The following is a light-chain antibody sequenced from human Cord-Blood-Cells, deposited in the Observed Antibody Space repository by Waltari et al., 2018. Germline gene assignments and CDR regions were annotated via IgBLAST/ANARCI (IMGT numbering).Light chain of an antibody. CDR2: QGS. Sequence: SYELTQPPSVSVSPGQTASITCSGDKLGDKYACWYQQEPGQSPVLVIYQGSKRPSGIPERFSGSNSGNTATLTISGTQAMDEADYYCQAWDSSNWVFGGGTKLTVL. CDR3: QAWDSSNWV. CDR1: KLGDKY. J-gene: IGLJ3*02. V-gene: IGLV3-1*01.